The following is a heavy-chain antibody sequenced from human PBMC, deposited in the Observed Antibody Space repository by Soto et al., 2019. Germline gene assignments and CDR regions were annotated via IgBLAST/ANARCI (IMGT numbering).Heavy chain of an antibody. CDR2: ISYDESNK. CDR1: GFTFSSYG. J-gene: IGHJ4*02. CDR3: ANGGSYYVGDY. Sequence: QVQLVESGGGVVQPGRSLRLSCAASGFTFSSYGMHWVRQAPGKGLEWVAVISYDESNKYYADSVKGRFTISRDNSKNTLYLQMNSLRAEDTAVYYCANGGSYYVGDYWGQGTLVTVSS. V-gene: IGHV3-30*18. D-gene: IGHD1-26*01.